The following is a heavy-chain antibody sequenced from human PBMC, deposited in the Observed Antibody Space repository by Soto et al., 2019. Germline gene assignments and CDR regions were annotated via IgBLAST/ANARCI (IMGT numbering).Heavy chain of an antibody. CDR2: ISNDGSNK. CDR3: AGGTYYFDY. D-gene: IGHD1-26*01. Sequence: GGSLRLSCAASGFTFSSYTMHWVRQAPGKGLERVAGISNDGSNKDYADSVKGRFTTSRDNSKNTLYLQMNSLRAEDTAVYYCAGGTYYFDYCGHGTLVTVSS. J-gene: IGHJ4*01. V-gene: IGHV3-30-3*01. CDR1: GFTFSSYT.